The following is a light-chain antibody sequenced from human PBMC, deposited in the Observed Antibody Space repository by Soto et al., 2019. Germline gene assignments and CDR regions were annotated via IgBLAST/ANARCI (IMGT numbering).Light chain of an antibody. V-gene: IGKV3-20*01. CDR1: QSVSSNY. J-gene: IGKJ4*01. CDR3: QQYGSSPLT. CDR2: GAS. Sequence: EIVLTQSPGTLSLSPGERVTLSCTASQSVSSNYLAWYQQKPGQAPRLLIYGASSRATGIPDRFSGSGSGTDFTLTISRLEPEDFAVFYCQQYGSSPLTFGGGTKVEIK.